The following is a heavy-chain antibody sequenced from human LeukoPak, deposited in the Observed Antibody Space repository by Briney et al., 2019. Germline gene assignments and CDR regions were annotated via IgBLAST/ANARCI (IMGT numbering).Heavy chain of an antibody. D-gene: IGHD6-13*01. Sequence: GGSLRLSCAASGFTFSSYSMNWVRQAPGKGLEWVSYISSSSTIYYADSVKGRFTISRDNAKNSLYLQMNSLRAEDTAVYYCARGSIAAAGPYNPWGQGTLVTVSS. CDR1: GFTFSSYS. CDR2: ISSSSTI. V-gene: IGHV3-48*01. CDR3: ARGSIAAAGPYNP. J-gene: IGHJ5*02.